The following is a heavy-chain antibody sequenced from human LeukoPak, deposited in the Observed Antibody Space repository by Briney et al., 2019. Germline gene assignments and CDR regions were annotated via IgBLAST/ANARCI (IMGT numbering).Heavy chain of an antibody. Sequence: SGGSLRLSCAASGFTFSSYGMHWVRQAPGKGLEWVAVISYDGSNKYYADSVKGRFTISRDNSKNTLCLQMNSLRAEDTAVYYCAKDGTNLYSSGWAADYWGQGTLVTVSS. CDR3: AKDGTNLYSSGWAADY. V-gene: IGHV3-30*18. D-gene: IGHD6-19*01. CDR1: GFTFSSYG. CDR2: ISYDGSNK. J-gene: IGHJ4*02.